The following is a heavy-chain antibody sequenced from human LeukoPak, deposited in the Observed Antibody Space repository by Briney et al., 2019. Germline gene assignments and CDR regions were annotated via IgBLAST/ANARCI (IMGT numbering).Heavy chain of an antibody. CDR3: ARSWSGSVTAADI. Sequence: SETLSLTCTVSGGSISSRNYYWTWIRQYPGKGLEWIGYIYYSGTTSYNPSLKSRVTISVDTSKNQFSLRLGSVTAADTAIYYCARSWSGSVTAADIWGQGTMVIVSS. V-gene: IGHV4-31*03. D-gene: IGHD3-3*01. CDR2: IYYSGTT. CDR1: GGSISSRNYY. J-gene: IGHJ3*02.